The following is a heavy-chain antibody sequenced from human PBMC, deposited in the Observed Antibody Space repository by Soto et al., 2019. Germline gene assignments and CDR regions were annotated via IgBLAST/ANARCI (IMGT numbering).Heavy chain of an antibody. CDR3: AKDGGGYVGGSYRSLFAIDNYYYYGMDV. CDR1: GFTFSSYG. CDR2: ISYDGSNK. V-gene: IGHV3-30*18. D-gene: IGHD3-16*02. Sequence: QVQLVESGGGVVQPGRSLRLSCAASGFTFSSYGMHWVRQAPGKGLEWVAVISYDGSNKYYADSVKGRFTISRDNSKNTVYLQMNSVRAEDTAVYYCAKDGGGYVGGSYRSLFAIDNYYYYGMDVWGQGTTVTVSS. J-gene: IGHJ6*02.